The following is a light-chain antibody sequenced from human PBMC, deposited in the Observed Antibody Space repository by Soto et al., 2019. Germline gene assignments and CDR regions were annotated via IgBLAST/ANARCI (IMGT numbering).Light chain of an antibody. J-gene: IGLJ1*01. V-gene: IGLV2-14*01. CDR3: SSYTSSSTQV. CDR1: SSDVGGYNY. Sequence: CTGTSSDVGGYNYVSWYQQHPGKAPKLMIYEVSNRPSGVSNRFSGSKSGNTASLTISGLQAEDKADYYCSSYTSSSTQVFGTGTKLTVL. CDR2: EVS.